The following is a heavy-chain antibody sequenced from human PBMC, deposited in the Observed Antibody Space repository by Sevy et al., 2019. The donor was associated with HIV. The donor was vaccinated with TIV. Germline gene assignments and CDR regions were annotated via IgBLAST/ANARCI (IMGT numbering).Heavy chain of an antibody. CDR1: GFTFSVYW. D-gene: IGHD5-18*01. CDR3: GRGGVGGYSYSLDY. V-gene: IGHV3-7*01. CDR2: MKEDGSEK. Sequence: GGSLRLSCAASGFTFSVYWMSWVRQAPGKGLEWVATMKEDGSEKYYVDSVKGRFTISRDNAKNSLYLQMNSLRAEDTAVYYGGRGGVGGYSYSLDYWGQGTLVTVSS. J-gene: IGHJ4*02.